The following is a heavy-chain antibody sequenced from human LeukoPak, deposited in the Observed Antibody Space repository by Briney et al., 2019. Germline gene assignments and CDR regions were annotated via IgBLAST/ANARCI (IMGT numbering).Heavy chain of an antibody. J-gene: IGHJ3*02. CDR2: IYPGDSDT. CDR3: ARRLGDYSNYGDAFDI. Sequence: GESLKISCKGSGYSFTNYWIGWVRQMPGKGLEWMGIIYPGDSDTRYSPSFQGQVTISADKSISTAYLQWSSLKASDTAMYYCARRLGDYSNYGDAFDIWGQGTMVTVSS. D-gene: IGHD4-11*01. CDR1: GYSFTNYW. V-gene: IGHV5-51*01.